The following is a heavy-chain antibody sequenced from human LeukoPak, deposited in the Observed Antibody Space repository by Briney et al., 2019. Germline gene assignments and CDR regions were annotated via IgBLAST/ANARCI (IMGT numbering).Heavy chain of an antibody. CDR3: TRGLRGYSYGSDY. D-gene: IGHD5-18*01. CDR2: IRGKPYDGTT. Sequence: PGRSLRLSCTASGFTFGEYAMSWFRQAPGKGLEWVGFIRGKPYDGTTEYAASVKGRFTISRDDSKSIAYLQMNNLKTEDTAVYYCTRGLRGYSYGSDYWGQGTLVTVSS. CDR1: GFTFGEYA. V-gene: IGHV3-49*03. J-gene: IGHJ4*02.